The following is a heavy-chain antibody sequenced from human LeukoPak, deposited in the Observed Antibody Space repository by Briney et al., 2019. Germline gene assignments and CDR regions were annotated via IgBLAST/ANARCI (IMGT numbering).Heavy chain of an antibody. J-gene: IGHJ4*02. CDR2: LYSGGST. CDR3: ARGQKGIPATEDPDY. Sequence: WESLRLSCAASGVTVSSSYMGWVRQPPGKGLEYVSVLYSGGSTYFEASVKGRFTISRDNSKNTLYLPMNSLRAEDTAVYYCARGQKGIPATEDPDYWGQGTLVTVPS. D-gene: IGHD1-20*01. V-gene: IGHV3-53*01. CDR1: GVTVSSSY.